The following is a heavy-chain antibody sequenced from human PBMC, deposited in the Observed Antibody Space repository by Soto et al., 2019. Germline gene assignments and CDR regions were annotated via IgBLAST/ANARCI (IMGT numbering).Heavy chain of an antibody. V-gene: IGHV1-3*01. CDR1: GYTFTNYA. CDR3: ARSPDTTMFSYYYYGMDV. CDR2: INAGNGNT. Sequence: GASVKVSCKASGYTFTNYAMHWVRQAPGQRLEWMGWINAGNGNTKYSQKVQGRVTITRDTSASTAYMELSSLRSEDTAVYYCARSPDTTMFSYYYYGMDVWGQGTTVTVSS. D-gene: IGHD5-18*01. J-gene: IGHJ6*02.